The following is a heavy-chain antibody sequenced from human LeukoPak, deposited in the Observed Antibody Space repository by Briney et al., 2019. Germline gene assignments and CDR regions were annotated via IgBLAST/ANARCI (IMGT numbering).Heavy chain of an antibody. CDR3: AGHQLWFGEC. D-gene: IGHD3-10*01. CDR1: GGSFSGYY. J-gene: IGHJ4*02. CDR2: INHSGST. Sequence: SETLSLTCSVSGGSFSGYYWSWIRQPPGKGLEWIGEINHSGSTNYNPSLKSRVTISVDTSKNQFSLKLSSVTAADTAVYYCAGHQLWFGECWGQGTLVTVSS. V-gene: IGHV4-34*01.